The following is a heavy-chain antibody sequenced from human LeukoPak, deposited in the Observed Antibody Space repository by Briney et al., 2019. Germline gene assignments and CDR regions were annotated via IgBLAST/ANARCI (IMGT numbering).Heavy chain of an antibody. J-gene: IGHJ3*02. Sequence: GRSLRLSCAASGFTFSSYGMHWVRQGPGKGLEWVAVIWYDGSNKYSADSVKGRFTIYRDNSKNTLYLQMNSLRAEDTGVYYCARGGYGDYAVDIWGERGKVTVSS. CDR3: ARGGYGDYAVDI. V-gene: IGHV3-33*01. D-gene: IGHD4-17*01. CDR1: GFTFSSYG. CDR2: IWYDGSNK.